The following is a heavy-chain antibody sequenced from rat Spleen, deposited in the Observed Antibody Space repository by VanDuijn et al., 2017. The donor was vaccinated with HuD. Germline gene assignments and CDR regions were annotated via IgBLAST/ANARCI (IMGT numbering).Heavy chain of an antibody. Sequence: EVQLVESGGGLVQPGGSLKLSCVASGFTFNNYWMTWIRQAPGKGLEWVASITNASGRTYYPDSVKGRFTISRDTAQNTLYLQMNNLRSEDTATYYCTTGDYGYTRLFAYWGQGTLVTVSS. V-gene: IGHV5-31*01. CDR3: TTGDYGYTRLFAY. J-gene: IGHJ3*01. CDR1: GFTFNNYW. D-gene: IGHD1-9*01. CDR2: ITNASGRT.